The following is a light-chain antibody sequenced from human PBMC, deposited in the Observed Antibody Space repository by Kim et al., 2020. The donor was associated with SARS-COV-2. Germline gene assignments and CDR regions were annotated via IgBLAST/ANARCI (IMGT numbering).Light chain of an antibody. CDR2: DVT. Sequence: GQLITFSCTGSDIGGDDYASWYQQHPGRDPKLLICDVTKRPSGVSNRFSGSKSGDTAHLTISGLQAEDEADYYCSSYTGGTTLRVFGTGTRVTVL. J-gene: IGLJ1*01. CDR1: DIGGDDY. CDR3: SSYTGGTTLRV. V-gene: IGLV2-14*04.